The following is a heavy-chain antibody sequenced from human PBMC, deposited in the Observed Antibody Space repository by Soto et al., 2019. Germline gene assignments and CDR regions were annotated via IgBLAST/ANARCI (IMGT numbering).Heavy chain of an antibody. D-gene: IGHD3-3*01. CDR1: GASISTEGYT. Sequence: PSETLSLTCAVSGASISTEGYTWSWIRQPPGKGLEWIGYIYPSGASNYNPSLRSRVTISLDASRNRFSLSVGSVTAADTAVYYRARVPFGAVLHLEVWGQGPTVTVSS. CDR2: IYPSGAS. J-gene: IGHJ6*02. V-gene: IGHV4-30-2*01. CDR3: ARVPFGAVLHLEV.